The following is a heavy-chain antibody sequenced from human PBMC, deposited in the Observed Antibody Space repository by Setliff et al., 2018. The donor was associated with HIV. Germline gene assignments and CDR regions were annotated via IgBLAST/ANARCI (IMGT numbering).Heavy chain of an antibody. J-gene: IGHJ6*03. Sequence: GGSLRLSCAASGFTFNKAWMNWVRQAPGKGLEWVSYISSTSSNTVYYADSLKGRFTISRDNAKNSLYLQMNSLRVEDTAVYYCARASYSSGWYAVMDVWGKGTTVTVSS. CDR3: ARASYSSGWYAVMDV. CDR1: GFTFNKAW. D-gene: IGHD6-19*01. CDR2: ISSTSSNTV. V-gene: IGHV3-48*01.